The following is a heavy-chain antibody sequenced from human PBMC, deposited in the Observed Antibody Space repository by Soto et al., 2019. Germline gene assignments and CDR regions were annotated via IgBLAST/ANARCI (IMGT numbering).Heavy chain of an antibody. V-gene: IGHV4-34*01. D-gene: IGHD6-13*01. CDR2: INHSGST. Sequence: PXXTLSLPCAVYGGSLSGYYWSWIRRPPGKGLEWIGEINHSGSTNYNPSLKSRVTISVDTSKKQFSLKLSSVTAADTAVYYFAYHSSSWYRYFDYWGQGNLGTVS. J-gene: IGHJ4*02. CDR3: AYHSSSWYRYFDY. CDR1: GGSLSGYY.